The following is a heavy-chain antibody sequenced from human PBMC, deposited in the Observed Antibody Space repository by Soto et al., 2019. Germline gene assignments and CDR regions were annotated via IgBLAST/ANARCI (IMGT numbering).Heavy chain of an antibody. CDR1: GYSFTSYW. CDR2: IDPSDSYT. D-gene: IGHD6-6*01. Sequence: GESLKISCKGSGYSFTSYWISWVRQMPGKGLEWMGRIDPSDSYTNYSPSFQGHVTISADKSISTAYLQWSSLKASDTAMYYCARLGSSSRAHYYYYGMDVWGQGTTVTVSS. J-gene: IGHJ6*02. V-gene: IGHV5-10-1*01. CDR3: ARLGSSSRAHYYYYGMDV.